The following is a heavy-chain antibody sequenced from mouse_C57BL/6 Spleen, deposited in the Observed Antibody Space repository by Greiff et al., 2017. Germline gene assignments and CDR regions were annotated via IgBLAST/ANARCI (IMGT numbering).Heavy chain of an antibody. CDR3: ARNDYGNYYAMDY. D-gene: IGHD2-4*01. J-gene: IGHJ4*01. CDR2: INPSNGGT. Sequence: EVQLQQSGPELVKPGASVKMSCKASGYTFTDYNMHWVKQSHGKSLEWIGNINPSNGGTNYNEKFKSKATLTVDKSSSTAYMQLSSLTSEDSAVYYCARNDYGNYYAMDYWGQGTSVTVSS. CDR1: GYTFTDYN. V-gene: IGHV1S29*02.